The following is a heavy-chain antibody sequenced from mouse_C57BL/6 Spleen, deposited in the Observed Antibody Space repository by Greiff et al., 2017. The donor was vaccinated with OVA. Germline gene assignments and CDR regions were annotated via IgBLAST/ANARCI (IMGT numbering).Heavy chain of an antibody. CDR1: GFTFSDYG. Sequence: EVNLVESGGGLVKPGGSLKLSCAASGFTFSDYGMHWVRQAPEKGLEWVAYISSGSSTIYYADTVKGRFTISRDNAKNTLFLQMTSLRSEDTAMYYCARSSNYVFAYWGQGTLVTVSA. D-gene: IGHD2-5*01. CDR3: ARSSNYVFAY. V-gene: IGHV5-17*01. CDR2: ISSGSSTI. J-gene: IGHJ3*01.